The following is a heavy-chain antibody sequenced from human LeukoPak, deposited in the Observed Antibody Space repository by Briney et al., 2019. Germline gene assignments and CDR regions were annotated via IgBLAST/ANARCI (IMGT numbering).Heavy chain of an antibody. D-gene: IGHD5-24*01. CDR1: GGSISSGDYY. CDR2: IYYSGST. J-gene: IGHJ4*02. CDR3: ARGSGDGYNPFDY. V-gene: IGHV4-30-4*02. Sequence: SETLSLTCTVSGGSISSGDYYWSWIRQPPGKGLEWIGYIYYSGSTYYNPSLKSRVTISVDTSKNQFSLKLSSVTAADTAVYYCARGSGDGYNPFDYWGQGTLVTVSS.